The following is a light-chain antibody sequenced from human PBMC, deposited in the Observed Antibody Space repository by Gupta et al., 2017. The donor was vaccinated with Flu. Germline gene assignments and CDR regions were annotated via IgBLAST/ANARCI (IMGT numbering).Light chain of an antibody. J-gene: IGKJ1*01. V-gene: IGKV2D-29*01. Sequence: VAPGKPAAISCKTSQCLHQRQGRTFLYWYLQKPGQPPQLLIFDGSNRRSGVPDRSSDSGSGTDFKLNISRVEAEDVGIYYCGQSTQFPRTFGQRTKVEI. CDR2: DGS. CDR1: QCLHQRQGRTF. CDR3: GQSTQFPRT.